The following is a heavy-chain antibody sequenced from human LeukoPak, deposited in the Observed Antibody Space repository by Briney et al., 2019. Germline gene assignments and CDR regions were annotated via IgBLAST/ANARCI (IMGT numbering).Heavy chain of an antibody. V-gene: IGHV3-21*01. D-gene: IGHD6-13*01. CDR1: GFTFSSYS. CDR2: ISGTSNYI. J-gene: IGHJ4*02. Sequence: GGSLRLSCAASGFTFSSYSMNWVRQAPGKGLEWVSSISGTSNYIYYADSLKGRFTISRDNAKNSLYLQMNSLRAEDTAVYYCARGTYSSSWFVDYWGQGTLVTVSS. CDR3: ARGTYSSSWFVDY.